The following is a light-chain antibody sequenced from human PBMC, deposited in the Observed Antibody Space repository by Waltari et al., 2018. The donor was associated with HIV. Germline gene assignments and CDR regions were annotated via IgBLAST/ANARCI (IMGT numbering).Light chain of an antibody. V-gene: IGLV2-14*01. Sequence: QSALTQPASVSGSPGQTITISCSTSTADILNHHSISWFRHPPNTAPPLLLRDSDIPPSGSPFRFSGSKTDTTSSLTISGLQFEDDGDYYCTSSMPGGALLFGGGTKVTVL. J-gene: IGLJ3*02. CDR1: TADILNHHS. CDR3: TSSMPGGALL. CDR2: DSD.